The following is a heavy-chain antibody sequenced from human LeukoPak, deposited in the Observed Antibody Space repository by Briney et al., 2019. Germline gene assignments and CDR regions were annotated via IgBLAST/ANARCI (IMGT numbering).Heavy chain of an antibody. D-gene: IGHD3-10*01. V-gene: IGHV3-23*01. CDR3: AKGFVGYGSGSYYIPRIVYGMDV. J-gene: IGHJ6*02. CDR1: GFTFSSYA. Sequence: GGSLRLSCAASGFTFSSYAMSWVRQAPGKGLVWVSAISGSGGSTYYADSVKGRFTISRDNSKNTLYLQMNSLRAEDTAVYYRAKGFVGYGSGSYYIPRIVYGMDVWGQGTTVTVSS. CDR2: ISGSGGST.